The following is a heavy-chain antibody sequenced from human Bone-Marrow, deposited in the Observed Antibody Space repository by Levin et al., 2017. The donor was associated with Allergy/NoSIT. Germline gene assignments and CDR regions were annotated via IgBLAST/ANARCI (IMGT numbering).Heavy chain of an antibody. CDR2: IYSSGTT. J-gene: IGHJ6*03. V-gene: IGHV3-66*01. CDR3: ARDQASGSYFNPYYSYYMDV. Sequence: SCAASGFTVNGNYMSWVRQAPGKGPEWVSVIYSSGTTHYADSVKGRFTISRDNSKNTLYLQMNSLRAEDTAVYYCARDQASGSYFNPYYSYYMDVWGKGTTVTVSS. CDR1: GFTVNGNY. D-gene: IGHD3-10*01.